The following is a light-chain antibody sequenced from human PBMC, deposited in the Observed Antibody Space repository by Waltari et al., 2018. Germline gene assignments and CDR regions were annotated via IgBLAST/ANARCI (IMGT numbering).Light chain of an antibody. CDR1: SSDVGNYNL. CDR3: CSYAGSAWV. CDR2: EVT. J-gene: IGLJ3*02. Sequence: QSALTQPASVSGSPGQSITISCTGTSSDVGNYNLVSWYQQHPGKAPKLMIYEVTKLPSGVSSRLSGSKSGNTASLTISGLQAEDEADYYCCSYAGSAWVFGGGTKLTVL. V-gene: IGLV2-23*02.